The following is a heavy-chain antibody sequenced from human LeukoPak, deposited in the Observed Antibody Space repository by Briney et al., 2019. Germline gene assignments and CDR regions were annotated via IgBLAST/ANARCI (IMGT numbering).Heavy chain of an antibody. Sequence: SVKVSCKASGSTFSSEAISWVRQAPGQGLEWMGRIIPILATPKYAQKSQGQGRVTITADKSTRTVYMELNSLRSEDTAVYYCARENYDSRGYYPDNWGQGTLVTVSS. CDR2: IIPILATP. CDR3: ARENYDSRGYYPDN. D-gene: IGHD3-22*01. V-gene: IGHV1-69*04. J-gene: IGHJ4*02. CDR1: GSTFSSEA.